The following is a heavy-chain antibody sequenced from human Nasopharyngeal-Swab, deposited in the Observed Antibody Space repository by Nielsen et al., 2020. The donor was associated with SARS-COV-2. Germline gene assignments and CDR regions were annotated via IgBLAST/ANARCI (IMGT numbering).Heavy chain of an antibody. CDR2: IIHNFGTA. D-gene: IGHD3-22*01. Sequence: SVKVSCKASGGTFSSYAISWVRQAPGQGLEWMGGIIHNFGTANYAQKFKGRVTITADESTSTAYMELSSLRSEDSAVYYCASDGGDYYESSGYESVDPWGQGTLVTVSS. CDR1: GGTFSSYA. J-gene: IGHJ5*02. V-gene: IGHV1-69*13. CDR3: ASDGGDYYESSGYESVDP.